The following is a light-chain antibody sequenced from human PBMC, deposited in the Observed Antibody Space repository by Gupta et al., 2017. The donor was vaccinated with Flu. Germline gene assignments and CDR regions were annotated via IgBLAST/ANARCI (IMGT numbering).Light chain of an antibody. V-gene: IGKV1-33*01. CDR1: HDITDN. Sequence: DIQMTQSPSSLSASVGDRVSITCQASHDITDNLNLFQQKPGKAPTLLISDASTLEIGVPSRFSGRGSRTDFTITITKLQPEDFATYWWQQYANPPRTFGRGTKVEVK. CDR3: QQYANPPRT. J-gene: IGKJ4*01. CDR2: DAS.